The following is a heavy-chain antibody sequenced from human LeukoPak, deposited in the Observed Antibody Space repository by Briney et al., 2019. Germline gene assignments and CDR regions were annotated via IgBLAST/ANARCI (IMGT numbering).Heavy chain of an antibody. CDR3: VKGNPVCES. D-gene: IGHD3-16*01. CDR2: IRYDGSNK. J-gene: IGHJ5*02. V-gene: IGHV3-30*02. Sequence: TGGSLRLSCAASGFTFSSYAMHWVRQAPGKGLEWVAFIRYDGSNKYYADSVKGRFTISRDISKNTLFLEMNGLRVDDTALYYCVKGNPVCESWGQGTLVIVSS. CDR1: GFTFSSYA.